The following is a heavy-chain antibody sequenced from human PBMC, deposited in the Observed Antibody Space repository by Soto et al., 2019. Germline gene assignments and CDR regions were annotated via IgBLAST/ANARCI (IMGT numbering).Heavy chain of an antibody. CDR2: IHYTGST. CDR3: ARDLTISSTDGPLDP. Sequence: SETLSLTCTASGGSMSRYYWTWIRQPPGKGLEWIGNIHYTGSTNYNPSLKSRVTILLGTSTSQFSLKVSSVTAADTAVYYCARDLTISSTDGPLDPWGHGTLVTVSS. D-gene: IGHD1-1*01. V-gene: IGHV4-59*01. CDR1: GGSMSRYY. J-gene: IGHJ5*02.